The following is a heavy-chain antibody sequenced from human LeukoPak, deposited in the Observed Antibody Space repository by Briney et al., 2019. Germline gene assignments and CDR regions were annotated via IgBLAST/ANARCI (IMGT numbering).Heavy chain of an antibody. Sequence: GASVKVSCKASGGTFSSYAISWVRQAPGQGLEWMGGIIPIFGTANYAQKFQGRVTITTDESTSTAYMELSSLRSEDTAVYYCATHTYYYDSSGYSLDYWGQGTLVTVSS. CDR3: ATHTYYYDSSGYSLDY. D-gene: IGHD3-22*01. CDR1: GGTFSSYA. J-gene: IGHJ4*02. V-gene: IGHV1-69*05. CDR2: IIPIFGTA.